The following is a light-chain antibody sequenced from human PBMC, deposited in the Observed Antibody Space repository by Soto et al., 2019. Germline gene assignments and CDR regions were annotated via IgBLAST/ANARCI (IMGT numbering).Light chain of an antibody. Sequence: PGERATLYSRASEIIRGPYLAWYQLKPDQAPRLLIYAASSRATGIPDRFSGSGSGTDFTLTITRLEPEDSAVYYCEQYDGSVLTFGGGTKVEIK. V-gene: IGKV3-20*01. CDR3: EQYDGSVLT. CDR1: EIIRGPY. J-gene: IGKJ4*01. CDR2: AAS.